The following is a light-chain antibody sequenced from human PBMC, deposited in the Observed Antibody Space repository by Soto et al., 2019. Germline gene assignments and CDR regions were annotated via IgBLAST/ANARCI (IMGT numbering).Light chain of an antibody. CDR2: DAS. V-gene: IGKV1-5*01. CDR1: QRMSAW. Sequence: DIQMTQSPTTLSASVGDRVIITCRASQRMSAWLAWYQQKPGKAPKLLIYDASSLENGVPSRFSGSGSGTEFTLTNSSLQPDDFATYYCQQYDTYPWTFGQGTKVDIK. J-gene: IGKJ1*01. CDR3: QQYDTYPWT.